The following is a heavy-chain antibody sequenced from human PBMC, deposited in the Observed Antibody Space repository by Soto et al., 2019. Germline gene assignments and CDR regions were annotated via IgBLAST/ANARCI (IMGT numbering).Heavy chain of an antibody. V-gene: IGHV3-74*01. J-gene: IGHJ4*02. Sequence: GGSLRLSCTASGFTFNTHWMHLVRQAPGKGLVWVSRIYFDGIATNYADSVKGRLTVSRDNAKNTVYLHVNTLRDEDTAVYYCARGGAMGADYWGQGTLVTVSS. D-gene: IGHD1-26*01. CDR2: IYFDGIAT. CDR3: ARGGAMGADY. CDR1: GFTFNTHW.